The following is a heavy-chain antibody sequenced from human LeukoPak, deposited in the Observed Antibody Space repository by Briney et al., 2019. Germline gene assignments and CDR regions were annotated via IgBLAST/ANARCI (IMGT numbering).Heavy chain of an antibody. CDR3: ARAMPVAGTQFDP. J-gene: IGHJ5*02. Sequence: PSETLSLTCTVSGGSISSYYWSWIRQPPGKGLEWIGYIYYSGSTNYNPSLKSRVTISVDTSKNQFSLKLSSVTAADTAVYYCARAMPVAGTQFDPWGQGTLVTVSS. D-gene: IGHD6-19*01. CDR1: GGSISSYY. V-gene: IGHV4-59*01. CDR2: IYYSGST.